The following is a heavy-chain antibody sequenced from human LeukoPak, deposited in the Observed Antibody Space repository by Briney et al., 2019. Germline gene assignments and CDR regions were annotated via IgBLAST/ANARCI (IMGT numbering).Heavy chain of an antibody. J-gene: IGHJ4*02. Sequence: PGGSLRLSCVASGFTFSNYWMNWVRQAPGKGLAWVLRINSDGRIINYADSVKGRFTISRDNAKNTLYLQMNSLRSEDTAVYYCTRSMTAGSSLWGYWGQGSLVTVSS. CDR1: GFTFSNYW. CDR2: INSDGRII. D-gene: IGHD6-19*01. CDR3: TRSMTAGSSLWGY. V-gene: IGHV3-74*01.